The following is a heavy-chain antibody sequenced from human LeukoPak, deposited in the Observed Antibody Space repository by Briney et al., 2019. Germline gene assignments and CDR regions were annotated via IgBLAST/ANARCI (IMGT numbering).Heavy chain of an antibody. V-gene: IGHV1-18*01. CDR1: GYTFTSYG. D-gene: IGHD1-20*01. CDR2: ISAYNGNT. J-gene: IGHJ5*02. Sequence: ASVTVSCKASGYTFTSYGISWVRQAPGQGLEWMGWISAYNGNTNYAQKLQGRVTMTTDTSTSTAYMELRSLRSDDTAVYYCARSRALGGITGTFDPWGQGTLVTVSS. CDR3: ARSRALGGITGTFDP.